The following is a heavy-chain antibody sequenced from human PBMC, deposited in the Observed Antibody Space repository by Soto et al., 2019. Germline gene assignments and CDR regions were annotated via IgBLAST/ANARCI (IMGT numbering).Heavy chain of an antibody. Sequence: EVQLVESGGGLVQPGGSLRLSCAASGFTFSSYSMNWVRQAPGKGLEWISYIISSISTISYADSVKGRFTISRDNAKNSVYLQMNSLRAEDTAVYYCARDAGHAFDYWGQGTLVTVSS. J-gene: IGHJ4*02. CDR3: ARDAGHAFDY. CDR1: GFTFSSYS. V-gene: IGHV3-48*01. CDR2: IISSISTI.